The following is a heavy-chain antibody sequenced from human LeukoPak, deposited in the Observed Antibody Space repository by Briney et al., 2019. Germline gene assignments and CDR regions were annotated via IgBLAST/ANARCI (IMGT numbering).Heavy chain of an antibody. Sequence: SVTLSLTCAVSGGSISSSNWWSWVRQPPGKGLEWIGYIYYSGSTYYNPSLKSRVTISVDTSKTQFSLKLSSVTAADTAVYYCARGAYYYDSSGPLAWGQGTLVTVSS. D-gene: IGHD3-22*01. CDR1: GGSISSSNW. J-gene: IGHJ4*02. CDR3: ARGAYYYDSSGPLA. CDR2: IYYSGST. V-gene: IGHV4-4*02.